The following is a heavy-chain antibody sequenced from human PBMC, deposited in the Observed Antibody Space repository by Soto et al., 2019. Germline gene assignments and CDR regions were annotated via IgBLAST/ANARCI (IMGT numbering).Heavy chain of an antibody. CDR1: GYTFTGYY. Sequence: GASVKVSCKASGYTFTGYYMHWVRQAPGQGLEWMGWINPNSGGTNYAQKFQGWVTMTRDTSISTAYMELSRLRSDDTAVYYCAREAYCSGGSCYSLFDYWGQGTLVTAPQ. CDR2: INPNSGGT. CDR3: AREAYCSGGSCYSLFDY. D-gene: IGHD2-15*01. J-gene: IGHJ4*02. V-gene: IGHV1-2*04.